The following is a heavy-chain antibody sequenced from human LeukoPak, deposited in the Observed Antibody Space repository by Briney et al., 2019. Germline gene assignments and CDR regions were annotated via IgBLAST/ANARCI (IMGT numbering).Heavy chain of an antibody. CDR2: IKQDGSEK. V-gene: IGHV3-7*01. CDR3: AKDPDCTSGVCYTFFDY. CDR1: GFIFSSYW. J-gene: IGHJ4*02. Sequence: GGSLRLSCAASGFIFSSYWMSWVRQAPGKGREWVANIKQDGSEKYYVDSVKGRFTISRDNAKNSQYLQMNSLRAEDTAVYYCAKDPDCTSGVCYTFFDYWGQGTLVTVSS. D-gene: IGHD2-8*01.